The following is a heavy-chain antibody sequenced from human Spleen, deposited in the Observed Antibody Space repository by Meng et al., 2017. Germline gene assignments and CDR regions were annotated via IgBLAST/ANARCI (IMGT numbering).Heavy chain of an antibody. Sequence: GESLKISCAASGFTFSSYDMHWVRQATGKGLEWVSAIGTAGDTYYPGSVKGRFTISRENAKNSLYLQMNSLKTEDTAVYYCTRDYYDSSGYYAEPGYWGQGTLVTVSS. CDR3: TRDYYDSSGYYAEPGY. V-gene: IGHV3-13*01. D-gene: IGHD3-22*01. CDR2: IGTAGDT. CDR1: GFTFSSYD. J-gene: IGHJ4*02.